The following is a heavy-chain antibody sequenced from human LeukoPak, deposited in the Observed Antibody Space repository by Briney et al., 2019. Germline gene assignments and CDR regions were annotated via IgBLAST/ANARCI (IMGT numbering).Heavy chain of an antibody. CDR3: AKDKGYSSGWDHFDY. D-gene: IGHD6-19*01. CDR1: GFTFDDYA. J-gene: IGHJ4*02. V-gene: IGHV3-9*01. CDR2: ISWNSGSI. Sequence: GGSLRPSCAASGFTFDDYAVHWVRQAPGKGLEWVSGISWNSGSIGYADSVKGRFTISRDNAKNSLYLQMNSLRAEDTALYYCAKDKGYSSGWDHFDYWGQGTLVTVSS.